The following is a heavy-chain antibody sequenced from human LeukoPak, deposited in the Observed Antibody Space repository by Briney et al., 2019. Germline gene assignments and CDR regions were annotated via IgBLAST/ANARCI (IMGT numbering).Heavy chain of an antibody. CDR3: AKDEGVGASYFVY. J-gene: IGHJ4*02. D-gene: IGHD1-26*01. CDR1: GFTFSSCG. V-gene: IGHV3-30*02. CDR2: TRYDGSDK. Sequence: PGGSLRLSCEASGFTFSSCGMHWVRQAPGKGLEWVAYTRYDGSDKYYIDSVKGRFTIARDNSKKTLYLQMTSLRPDDTAVYFCAKDEGVGASYFVYWGQGTLVAVSS.